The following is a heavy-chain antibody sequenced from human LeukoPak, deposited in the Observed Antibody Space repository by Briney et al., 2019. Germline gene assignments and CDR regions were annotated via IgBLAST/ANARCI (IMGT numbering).Heavy chain of an antibody. CDR2: ISSSSSYI. Sequence: GGSLRLSCAASGFTFSSYSMNWVRQAPGKGLEWVSSISSSSSYIYYADSVKGRLTISRDNSQNTLYLQMETLRAEDTAVYYCATAFGTGAPFEYWGQGTLVTVSS. CDR1: GFTFSSYS. CDR3: ATAFGTGAPFEY. D-gene: IGHD2-8*02. V-gene: IGHV3-21*01. J-gene: IGHJ4*02.